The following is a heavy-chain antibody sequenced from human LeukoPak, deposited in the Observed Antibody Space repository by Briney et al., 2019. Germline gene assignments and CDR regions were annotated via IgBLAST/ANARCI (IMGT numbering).Heavy chain of an antibody. V-gene: IGHV1-18*01. D-gene: IGHD6-19*01. CDR1: GYTFTSYG. CDR2: ISAYNGNT. CDR3: ARDFSIIAVAGGF. Sequence: ASVKVSCKASGYTFTSYGIIWVRQAPGQGLEWMGWISAYNGNTNYAQKFQGRVTMTTDTSTSTAYMEMRSLRSDDTAVYYCARDFSIIAVAGGFWGQGTLVTVSS. J-gene: IGHJ4*02.